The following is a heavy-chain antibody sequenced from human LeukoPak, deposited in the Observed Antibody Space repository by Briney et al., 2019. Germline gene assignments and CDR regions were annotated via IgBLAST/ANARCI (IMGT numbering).Heavy chain of an antibody. D-gene: IGHD6-19*01. V-gene: IGHV4-39*01. Sequence: SETLSLTCTVSGGSISSGSYYWGWIRQPPGKGLEWIGSIYYSGNTYYNPSLKSRVTISVDTSKNQFSLKLSSVTAADTAVYYCARRIAVADYNWFDPWGQGTLVTASS. J-gene: IGHJ5*02. CDR1: GGSISSGSYY. CDR3: ARRIAVADYNWFDP. CDR2: IYYSGNT.